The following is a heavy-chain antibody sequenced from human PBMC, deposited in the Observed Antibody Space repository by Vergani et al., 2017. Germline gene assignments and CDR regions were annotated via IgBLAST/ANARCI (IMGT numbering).Heavy chain of an antibody. V-gene: IGHV4-39*01. CDR2: IYYSGST. D-gene: IGHD2-2*01. Sequence: QLQLQESGPGLVKPSETLSLTCTVSGGSISSSSYYWGWIHQPPGKGLEWIGSIYYSGSTYYNPSLKSRVTISVDTSKNQFSLKLSSVTAADTAVYYCARRLYCSSTSCYNWFDPWGQGTLVTVSS. CDR3: ARRLYCSSTSCYNWFDP. CDR1: GGSISSSSYY. J-gene: IGHJ5*02.